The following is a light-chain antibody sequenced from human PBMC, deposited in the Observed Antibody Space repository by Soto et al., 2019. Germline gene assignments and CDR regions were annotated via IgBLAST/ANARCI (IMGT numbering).Light chain of an antibody. Sequence: EFVFTHSPATLSVSPGDRASLSCRASQYIGSAVAWYHQRSGQAPRLLIYDASSRATGIPARFSGSGSGTDFTLTISRLEPEDFAVYYCQQYGSPSLTFGHGTRLEIK. CDR1: QYIGSA. CDR3: QQYGSPSLT. CDR2: DAS. J-gene: IGKJ5*01. V-gene: IGKV3-20*01.